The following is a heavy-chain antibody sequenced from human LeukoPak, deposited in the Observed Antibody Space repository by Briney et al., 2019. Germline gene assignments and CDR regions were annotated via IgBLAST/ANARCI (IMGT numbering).Heavy chain of an antibody. V-gene: IGHV3-30-3*01. CDR1: GFTFSSYA. CDR2: ISYDGSNK. D-gene: IGHD3-3*01. Sequence: GSLRLSCAASGFTFSSYAMHWVRQAPGKGLEWVAVISYDGSNKYYADSVKGRFTISRDNSKNTLYLQMNSLRAEDTAVYYCAKGGRGITIFGVVIIIPDFDYWGQGTLVTVSS. CDR3: AKGGRGITIFGVVIIIPDFDY. J-gene: IGHJ4*02.